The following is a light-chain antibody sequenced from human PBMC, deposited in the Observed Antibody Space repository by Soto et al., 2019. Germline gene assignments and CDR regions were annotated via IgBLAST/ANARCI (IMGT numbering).Light chain of an antibody. J-gene: IGKJ1*01. CDR3: KKYNNWQRK. V-gene: IGKV3D-20*02. CDR1: QSVSSSY. Sequence: IVLTQSPVTLSLSLWERATLTFIASQSVSSSYLAWYQQKPGQAPRLIIYGASSRATGIKDRFSGGGSGEEFTLTIRSMHHEDLEAYYCKKYNNWQRKFGNGNTGDLK. CDR2: GAS.